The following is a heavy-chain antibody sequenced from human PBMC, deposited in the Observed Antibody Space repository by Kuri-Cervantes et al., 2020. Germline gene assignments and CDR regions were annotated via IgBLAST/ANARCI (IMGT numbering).Heavy chain of an antibody. CDR3: ARVFLGFSGYTMGYSYGFDDY. D-gene: IGHD5-18*01. Sequence: GSLRLSCTVSGGSISSGSYYWSWIRQPAGKGLEWIGSIYYSGSTYYNPSLKSRVTISVDTSKNQFSLKLSSVTAADTAVYYCARVFLGFSGYTMGYSYGFDDYWGQGTLVTAPQ. V-gene: IGHV4-39*01. CDR2: IYYSGST. J-gene: IGHJ4*02. CDR1: GGSISSGSYY.